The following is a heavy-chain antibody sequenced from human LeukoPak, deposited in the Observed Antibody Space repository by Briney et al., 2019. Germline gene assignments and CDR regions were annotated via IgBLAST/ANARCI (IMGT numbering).Heavy chain of an antibody. J-gene: IGHJ5*02. CDR1: GGSFSGYY. Sequence: PSETLSLTCAVYGGSFSGYYWSWIRQPPGKGLEWIGEINHSGSTNYNPSLKSRVTISVDTSKNQFSPKLSSVTAADTAVYYCARVPSRAWPIVATTGVRGWFDPWGQGTLVTVSS. D-gene: IGHD5-12*01. V-gene: IGHV4-34*01. CDR2: INHSGST. CDR3: ARVPSRAWPIVATTGVRGWFDP.